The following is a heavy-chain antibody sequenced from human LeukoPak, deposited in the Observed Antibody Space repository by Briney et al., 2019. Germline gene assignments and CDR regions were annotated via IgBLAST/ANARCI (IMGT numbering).Heavy chain of an antibody. V-gene: IGHV4-59*01. CDR3: ARAFSSGWYPYSIGGLWFDY. D-gene: IGHD6-19*01. CDR2: IYYTGST. CDR1: GGSISSYY. J-gene: IGHJ4*02. Sequence: SETLSLTWTASGGSISSYYWSWIRQPPGKGLEWIGYIYYTGSTNYNPSLKSRVTISVDTSKNQFSLKLSSVTAADTAVYYCARAFSSGWYPYSIGGLWFDYWGQGTLVTVSS.